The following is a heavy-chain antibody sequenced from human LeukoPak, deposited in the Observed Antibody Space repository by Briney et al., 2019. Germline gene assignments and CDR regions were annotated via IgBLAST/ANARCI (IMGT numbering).Heavy chain of an antibody. CDR2: INPNSGGT. CDR1: GYTFTGYY. Sequence: GASVKVSCKASGYTFTGYYMHWVRQAPGQGLEWMGWINPNSGGTNYAQKFQGRVTMTRDTSISTAYMELSRLRSDDTAVYYCARVAPPYYDILTGYYYNADAFDIWGQGTMVTVSS. D-gene: IGHD3-9*01. CDR3: ARVAPPYYDILTGYYYNADAFDI. J-gene: IGHJ3*02. V-gene: IGHV1-2*02.